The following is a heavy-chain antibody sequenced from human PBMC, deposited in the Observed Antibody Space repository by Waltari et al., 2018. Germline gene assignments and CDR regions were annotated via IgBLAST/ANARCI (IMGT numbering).Heavy chain of an antibody. CDR2: IKREVDGGTA. D-gene: IGHD4-17*01. J-gene: IGHJ4*02. CDR3: VRESYGNDI. Sequence: QLVQSGGGLVRPGESLRLSCVGSGYPFHDAWMSWVRQAPAKGVGWVGRIKREVDGGTAEYIESVKDRFTISRDDSKNTLYLQMNSLKSEDSAVYFCVRESYGNDIWGQGTLVTVSS. V-gene: IGHV3-15*01. CDR1: GYPFHDAW.